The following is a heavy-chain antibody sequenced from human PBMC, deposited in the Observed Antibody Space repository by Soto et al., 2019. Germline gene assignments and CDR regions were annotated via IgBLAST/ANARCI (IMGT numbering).Heavy chain of an antibody. V-gene: IGHV4-34*01. CDR2: INDSGSS. J-gene: IGHJ6*03. Sequence: QVQLQQWGAGLLKPSETLSLTCAVYGGSFSGYYWSWTRQPPGKGLEWIGEINDSGSSNYNPSLKSRVTISVDTPKNQFSLKLSSVTAADTAVYYGARGLLLWFGELSRRGGYYYYMDVWGKGTMVTVSS. D-gene: IGHD3-10*01. CDR1: GGSFSGYY. CDR3: ARGLLLWFGELSRRGGYYYYMDV.